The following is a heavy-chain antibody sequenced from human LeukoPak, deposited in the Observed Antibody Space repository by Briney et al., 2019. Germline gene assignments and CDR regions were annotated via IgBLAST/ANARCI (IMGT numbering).Heavy chain of an antibody. D-gene: IGHD6-6*01. CDR1: GFTFSSYA. V-gene: IGHV3-23*01. J-gene: IGHJ4*02. CDR3: ANSYTSSSRTPFDC. Sequence: GGSLRLSCAASGFTFSSYAMTWVRHAPGKGLEWVSAVSGGGGSTYHADSVKGRFTISRDNSKNTLYLQMDSLRAEDTAVYYCANSYTSSSRTPFDCWGQGTLVTVSS. CDR2: VSGGGGST.